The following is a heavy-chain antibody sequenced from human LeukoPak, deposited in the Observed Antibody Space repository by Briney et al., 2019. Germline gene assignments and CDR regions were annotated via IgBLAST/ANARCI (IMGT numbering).Heavy chain of an antibody. CDR1: GDSVSSGSYY. CDR2: IYDSGST. D-gene: IGHD6-19*01. CDR3: ARGYSSGPTH. J-gene: IGHJ4*02. Sequence: SETLSLTCTVSGDSVSSGSYYWSWIRQPPGKGLEWIGYIYDSGSTNCNPSLKSRVTISLDTSKNQFSLKLSSVTAADTAVYYCARGYSSGPTHWGQGTLVTVSS. V-gene: IGHV4-61*01.